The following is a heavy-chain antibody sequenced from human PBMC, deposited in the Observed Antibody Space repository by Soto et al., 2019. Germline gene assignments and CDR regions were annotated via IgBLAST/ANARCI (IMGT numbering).Heavy chain of an antibody. V-gene: IGHV1-8*01. J-gene: IGHJ4*02. D-gene: IGHD3-10*01. CDR3: ARGRIPMVRGVRRYYFDY. CDR2: MNPNSGNT. CDR1: GYTFTSYD. Sequence: QVQLVQSGAEVKKPGASVKVSCKASGYTFTSYDINWVRQATGQGLEWMGWMNPNSGNTGYAQKLQGRVTMTRNTTISTAYMELSSLRSEDTAVYYCARGRIPMVRGVRRYYFDYWGQGTLVTVSS.